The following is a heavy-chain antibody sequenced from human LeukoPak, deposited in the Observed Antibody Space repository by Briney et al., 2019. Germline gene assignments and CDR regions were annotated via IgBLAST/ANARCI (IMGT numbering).Heavy chain of an antibody. CDR1: EFTFSNHA. V-gene: IGHV3-23*01. CDR2: IINSGERT. CDR3: ATDLGFFGN. J-gene: IGHJ4*02. Sequence: GGSLRLSCAASEFTFSNHAMTWVRRAPGKGLEWVSAIINSGERTYYADSVKGRFTISRDNSKNTLSLQMNSLRAEDTAVYYCATDLGFFGNWGQGTLVTVSS. D-gene: IGHD3-3*01.